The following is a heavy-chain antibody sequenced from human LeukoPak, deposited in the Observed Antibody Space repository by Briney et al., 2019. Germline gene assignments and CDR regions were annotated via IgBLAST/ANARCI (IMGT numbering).Heavy chain of an antibody. CDR2: IYYSGST. CDR1: GGAITGYY. CDR3: ARSPTLYFGADY. Sequence: SDTLSLTCTVSGGAITGYYWSWIRQPPGKGLEWIGYIYYSGSTNYNPSLKSRVTMSVDTSKNQFSLKLSSVTAADTAVYYCARSPTLYFGADYWGQGTPVTVSS. D-gene: IGHD3-10*01. J-gene: IGHJ4*02. V-gene: IGHV4-59*07.